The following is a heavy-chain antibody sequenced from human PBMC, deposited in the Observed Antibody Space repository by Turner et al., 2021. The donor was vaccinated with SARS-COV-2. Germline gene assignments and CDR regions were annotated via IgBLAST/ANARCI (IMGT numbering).Heavy chain of an antibody. CDR3: GKGGWGAFDY. D-gene: IGHD3-16*01. CDR1: GITSTSYS. V-gene: IGHV3-23*01. Sequence: EVQLFESGGGLVQPGGSLRLSCAASGITSTSYSLSWVRQAPGKGLEWVSSISGSGVTTYYADSVKGRFTISRESFNNMVYLKMNSLGADDMAVYYCGKGGWGAFDYWGQGILVIVSS. J-gene: IGHJ4*02. CDR2: ISGSGVTT.